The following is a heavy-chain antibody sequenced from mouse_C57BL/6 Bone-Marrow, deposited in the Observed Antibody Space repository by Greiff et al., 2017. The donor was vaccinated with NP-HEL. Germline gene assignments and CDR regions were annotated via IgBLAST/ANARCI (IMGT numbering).Heavy chain of an antibody. CDR2: IYPRDGSN. Sequence: QVQLQQSGPELVKPGASVKLSCKASGYTFTSYDINWVKQRPGQGLEWIGWIYPRDGSNKYNEKFKGQATLNVDTSSSTAYMALISLTSEDSAVYSCARRVPLSNWNFFDYWGQGTTLTVSS. J-gene: IGHJ2*01. V-gene: IGHV1-85*01. CDR1: GYTFTSYD. CDR3: ARRVPLSNWNFFDY. D-gene: IGHD4-1*01.